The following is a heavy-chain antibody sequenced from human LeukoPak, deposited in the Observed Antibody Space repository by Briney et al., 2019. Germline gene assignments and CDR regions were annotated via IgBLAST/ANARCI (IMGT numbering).Heavy chain of an antibody. CDR3: ARDSGYDILTGYLGGGFDY. CDR2: INEDASEK. CDR1: GFTFTQYW. D-gene: IGHD3-9*01. J-gene: IGHJ4*02. Sequence: GGSLRLSCAASGFTFTQYWMSWVRQAPGKGLEWVANINEDASEKKYVDSVKGRFTISRDNAKKSLYLQMNSLRVEDTAVYYCARDSGYDILTGYLGGGFDYWGQGTLVTVSS. V-gene: IGHV3-7*01.